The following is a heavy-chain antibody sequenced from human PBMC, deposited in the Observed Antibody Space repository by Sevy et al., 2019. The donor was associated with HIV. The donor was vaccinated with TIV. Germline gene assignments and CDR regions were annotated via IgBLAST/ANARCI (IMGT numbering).Heavy chain of an antibody. J-gene: IGHJ4*02. D-gene: IGHD1-1*01. CDR3: ARDTGNFYVDY. CDR1: GFICSNYC. Sequence: GGSLRLSCAASGFICSNYCMTWVRQAPGKGLEWVANIKGGGSQTAYAESVRGRCTISRDNAKNSLYLQINSLSPEDTALYYCARDTGNFYVDYWGQGTLVTVSS. V-gene: IGHV3-7*01. CDR2: IKGGGSQT.